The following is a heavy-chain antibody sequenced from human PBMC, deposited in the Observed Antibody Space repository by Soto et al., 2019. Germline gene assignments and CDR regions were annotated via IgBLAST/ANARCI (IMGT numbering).Heavy chain of an antibody. CDR1: GFDFSVSE. V-gene: IGHV3-48*03. CDR2: ITGSGGAM. Sequence: PGGSLRLSCTASGFDFSVSEMKWLRQAPGKGLEWVAYITGSGGAMFHADSVKGRFSISRDNAKNSLFLEMNNLTADDAGVYYCAKVAPFILGSPFWGQGTLVTVSS. CDR3: AKVAPFILGSPF. J-gene: IGHJ4*02. D-gene: IGHD2-21*01.